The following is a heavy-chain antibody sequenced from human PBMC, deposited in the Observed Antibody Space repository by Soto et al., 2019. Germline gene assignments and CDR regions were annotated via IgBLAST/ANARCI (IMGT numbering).Heavy chain of an antibody. CDR2: ISGSGSNI. J-gene: IGHJ4*02. Sequence: GGSLRLAFPPSGFPSIANYWSWIRQAPGKGLEWVSYISGSGSNIYHADSVKGRFTVSRDNARNSLYLQMNSLRADDTGVYYCARGTGELDYWGQGTLVTVSS. D-gene: IGHD3-16*01. CDR1: GFPSIANY. V-gene: IGHV3-11*01. CDR3: ARGTGELDY.